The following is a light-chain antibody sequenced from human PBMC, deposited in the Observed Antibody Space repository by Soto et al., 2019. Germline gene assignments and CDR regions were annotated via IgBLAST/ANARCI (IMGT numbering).Light chain of an antibody. CDR2: EVT. Sequence: QSPLTQPPSASGSPGQSVTISCTGTSGDVGGYNYVSWYQRHPGKAPKLMIYEVTKRPSGVPDRFSGSRSGNTASLTVSGLQAEDEADYYCSSYAGNNNVVFGGGTKLTVL. CDR1: SGDVGGYNY. J-gene: IGLJ2*01. V-gene: IGLV2-8*01. CDR3: SSYAGNNNVV.